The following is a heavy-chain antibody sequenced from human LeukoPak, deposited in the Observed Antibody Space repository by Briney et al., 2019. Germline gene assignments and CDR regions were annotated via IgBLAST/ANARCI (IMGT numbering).Heavy chain of an antibody. Sequence: SGRSLRLSCEASGFTFSSYGMHWVRQAPGKGLEWVAVISYDGSNKYYADSVKGRFTISRDNSKNTLYLQMNSLRAEDTAVYYCAKGDSSRGGYYFDYWGQGTLVTVSS. CDR3: AKGDSSRGGYYFDY. CDR2: ISYDGSNK. V-gene: IGHV3-30*18. D-gene: IGHD6-19*01. J-gene: IGHJ4*02. CDR1: GFTFSSYG.